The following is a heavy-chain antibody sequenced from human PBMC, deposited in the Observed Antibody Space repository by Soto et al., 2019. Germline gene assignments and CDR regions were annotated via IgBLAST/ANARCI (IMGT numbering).Heavy chain of an antibody. Sequence: PGESLKISCAASGFTFSSYGMHWVRQAPGKGLEWVAVVWYDGSNKYYADSVKGRFTISRDKSENTLNLQMNSLRAEDTAAYFCAREVTAGRYCNSTSCYTDSYYGMDVWGQGTTVTVSS. V-gene: IGHV3-33*01. CDR1: GFTFSSYG. CDR2: VWYDGSNK. D-gene: IGHD2-2*02. CDR3: AREVTAGRYCNSTSCYTDSYYGMDV. J-gene: IGHJ6*02.